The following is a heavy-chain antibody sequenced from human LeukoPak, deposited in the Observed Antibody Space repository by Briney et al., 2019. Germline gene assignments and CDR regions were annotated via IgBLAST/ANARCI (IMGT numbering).Heavy chain of an antibody. Sequence: ASVKVSCKASGGTFSSYAISWVRQAPGQELEWMGGIIPIFGTANYAQKFQGRVTITADESTSTAYMELRSLRSDDTAVYYCARGYNWNDEAPNYWGQGTLVTVSS. CDR1: GGTFSSYA. J-gene: IGHJ4*02. CDR2: IIPIFGTA. V-gene: IGHV1-69*13. D-gene: IGHD1-1*01. CDR3: ARGYNWNDEAPNY.